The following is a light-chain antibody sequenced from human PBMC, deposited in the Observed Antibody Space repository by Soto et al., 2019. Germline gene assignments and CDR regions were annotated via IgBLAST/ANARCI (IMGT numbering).Light chain of an antibody. CDR3: KLHGNSNLFT. CDR1: QTVNRNY. J-gene: IGKJ3*01. V-gene: IGKV3-20*01. CDR2: GAS. Sequence: EIVLTQSPGTLSLSPGERATLSCRASQTVNRNYLVWYQHKPGQAPRVLISGASSTATGIPARFSGSGSGTDFTLTTGRLEPEDFAVYYCKLHGNSNLFTFGPGTKVDMK.